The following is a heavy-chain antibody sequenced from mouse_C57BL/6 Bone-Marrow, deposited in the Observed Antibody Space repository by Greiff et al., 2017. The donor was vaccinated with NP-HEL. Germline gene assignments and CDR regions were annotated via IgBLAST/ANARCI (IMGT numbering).Heavy chain of an antibody. Sequence: DVQLVESGPGLVNPSQSLYLTCSVTGYSITSGYYWNWIRQLPGNKLEWMGYISDDGSNNSNPSLKNRIPLTRDPSKNPFFLKLNSLTTEDTATCYCARGGSNWASMDYWGQGTSVTVSS. CDR3: ARGGSNWASMDY. D-gene: IGHD4-1*01. CDR1: GYSITSGYY. CDR2: ISDDGSN. V-gene: IGHV3-6*01. J-gene: IGHJ4*01.